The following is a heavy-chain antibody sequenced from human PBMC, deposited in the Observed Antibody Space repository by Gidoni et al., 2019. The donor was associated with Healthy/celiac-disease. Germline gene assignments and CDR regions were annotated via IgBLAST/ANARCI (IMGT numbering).Heavy chain of an antibody. Sequence: QVQLVVSGGGVVQPGGSLRLSCAASGFPFSSYGMHWVRQAPGKGLEWVAFIRYDGSNKYYADSVKGRFTISRDNSKNTLYLQMNSLRAEDTAVYYCAKDQPKYSSLPKDWFDPWGQGTLVTVSS. CDR2: IRYDGSNK. V-gene: IGHV3-30*02. CDR1: GFPFSSYG. J-gene: IGHJ5*02. CDR3: AKDQPKYSSLPKDWFDP. D-gene: IGHD6-6*01.